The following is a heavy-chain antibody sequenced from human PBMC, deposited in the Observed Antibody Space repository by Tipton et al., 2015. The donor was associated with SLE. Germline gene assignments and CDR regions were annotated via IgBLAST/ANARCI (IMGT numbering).Heavy chain of an antibody. CDR3: AREIRFLEWLSYYYYMDV. CDR1: GGSISSSSYY. V-gene: IGHV4-61*02. CDR2: MYLSGST. Sequence: TLSLTCTVSGGSISSSSYYWSWIRQPTGKGLEWIGRMYLSGSTNYNPSLKSRVTISVDTSKKQFSLKLSSVTAADTAVYYCAREIRFLEWLSYYYYMDVWGKGTTVTVSS. J-gene: IGHJ6*03. D-gene: IGHD3-3*01.